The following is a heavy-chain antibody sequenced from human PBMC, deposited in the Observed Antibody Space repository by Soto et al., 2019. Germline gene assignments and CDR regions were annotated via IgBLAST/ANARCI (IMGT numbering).Heavy chain of an antibody. CDR3: ARVNTPLTGTTGWFDP. J-gene: IGHJ5*02. D-gene: IGHD1-7*01. V-gene: IGHV1-69*01. Sequence: QVQLVQSGAEVKKPRSSVKVSCKASGGTFSSYAISWVRQAPGQGLEWMGGIIPIFGTANYAQKFQGRVTITADESTSTAYMELSSLRSEDTAVYYCARVNTPLTGTTGWFDPWGQGTLVTVSS. CDR2: IIPIFGTA. CDR1: GGTFSSYA.